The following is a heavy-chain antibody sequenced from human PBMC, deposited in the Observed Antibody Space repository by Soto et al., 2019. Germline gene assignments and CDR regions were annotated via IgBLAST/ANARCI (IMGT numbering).Heavy chain of an antibody. V-gene: IGHV3-23*01. Sequence: GGSLRLSCASSVFTFSSNAMSCVRRSPGKWLEWVSGITGSGGITDYADSVKGQFTISRDNSRNTLYLQMNYLRVEDTAVYFCAKHTTFFFHRTGPGDYFDFWGQGIRDPVSS. CDR3: AKHTTFFFHRTGPGDYFDF. J-gene: IGHJ4*02. CDR1: VFTFSSNA. CDR2: ITGSGGIT. D-gene: IGHD1-1*01.